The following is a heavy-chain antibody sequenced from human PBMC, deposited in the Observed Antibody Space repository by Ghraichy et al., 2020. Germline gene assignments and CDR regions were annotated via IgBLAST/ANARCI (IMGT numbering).Heavy chain of an antibody. Sequence: ASVKVSCKASGYTSTGYYMHWVRQAPGQGLEWMGRINPNSGGTNYAQKFQGRVTMTRDTSISTAYMELSRLRSDDTAVYYCARDMGIVVVVAATPGEIDYWGQGTLVTVSS. D-gene: IGHD2-15*01. CDR3: ARDMGIVVVVAATPGEIDY. V-gene: IGHV1-2*06. CDR1: GYTSTGYY. J-gene: IGHJ4*02. CDR2: INPNSGGT.